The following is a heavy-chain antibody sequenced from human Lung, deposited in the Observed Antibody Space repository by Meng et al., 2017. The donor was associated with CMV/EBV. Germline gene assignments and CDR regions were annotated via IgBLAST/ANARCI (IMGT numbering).Heavy chain of an antibody. Sequence: SSVKVSXKASGGAFSRLMIGWVRQAPGQGLEWMGRIVPMLHITDYAQKFQGRVTFSADESTNTAYMELSSLRSEDTAVYYCARVLPGYSNSWYWLDPWGQGXQVTVSS. J-gene: IGHJ5*02. CDR2: IVPMLHIT. D-gene: IGHD5-18*01. CDR1: GGAFSRLM. V-gene: IGHV1-69*10. CDR3: ARVLPGYSNSWYWLDP.